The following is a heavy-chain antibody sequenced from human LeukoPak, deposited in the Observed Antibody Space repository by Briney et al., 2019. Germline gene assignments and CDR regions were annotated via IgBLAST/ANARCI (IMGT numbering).Heavy chain of an antibody. D-gene: IGHD5-18*01. V-gene: IGHV3-30*04. CDR1: GFTFSSYA. CDR2: ISYDGSNK. CDR3: ARALPNVDTAMVTLDY. J-gene: IGHJ4*02. Sequence: GRSLRLSCAASGFTFSSYAMHWVRQAPGKGLEWVAVISYDGSNKYYADSVKGRFTISRDNSKNTLYLQMNSLRAEDTAVYYCARALPNVDTAMVTLDYWGQGTLVTVSS.